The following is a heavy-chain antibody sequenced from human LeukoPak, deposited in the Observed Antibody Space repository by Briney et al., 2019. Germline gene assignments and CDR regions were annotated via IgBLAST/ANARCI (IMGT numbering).Heavy chain of an antibody. V-gene: IGHV1-46*01. Sequence: ASVTVSFTAAGYTFTINNMYWMRQAPGQGLEWMGIINTSGGSKSYAQKFQGRVTMTRDTYTSTVYMELSSLRSEDTAVYYCARDGNYIYCSGGSCYSNWFDPWGQGTLVTVSS. CDR3: ARDGNYIYCSGGSCYSNWFDP. CDR2: INTSGGSK. J-gene: IGHJ5*02. CDR1: GYTFTINN. D-gene: IGHD2-15*01.